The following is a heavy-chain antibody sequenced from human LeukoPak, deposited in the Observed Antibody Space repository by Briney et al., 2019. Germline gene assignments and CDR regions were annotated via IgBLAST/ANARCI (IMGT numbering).Heavy chain of an antibody. V-gene: IGHV4-34*01. D-gene: IGHD3-3*01. CDR2: INHSGST. CDR1: GGSFSGYY. J-gene: IGHJ4*02. CDR3: GSQREWSLTEYHFDY. Sequence: PSETLSLTCAVYGGSFSGYYWSWIRQPPGKGLEWIGEINHSGSTNYNPSLKSRVTISVDTSKNQFSLKLTSVTAADTAVYYCGSQREWSLTEYHFDYWGQGTLVTVSS.